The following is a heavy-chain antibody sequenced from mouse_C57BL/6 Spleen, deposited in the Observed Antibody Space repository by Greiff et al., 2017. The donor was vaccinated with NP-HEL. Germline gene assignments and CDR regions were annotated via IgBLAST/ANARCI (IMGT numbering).Heavy chain of an antibody. V-gene: IGHV1-42*01. J-gene: IGHJ3*01. CDR3: AIWGDYGSSWFAY. CDR1: GYSFTGYY. Sequence: VQLQQSGPELVKPGASVKISCKASGYSFTGYYMNWVKQSPEKSLEWIGEINPSTGGTTYNQKFKAKATLTVDKSSSTAYVQLKSLTSADSAFYYCAIWGDYGSSWFAYWGQGTLVTVSA. CDR2: INPSTGGT. D-gene: IGHD1-1*01.